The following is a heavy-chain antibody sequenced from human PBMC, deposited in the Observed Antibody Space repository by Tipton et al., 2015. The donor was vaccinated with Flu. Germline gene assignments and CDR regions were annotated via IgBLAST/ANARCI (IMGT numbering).Heavy chain of an antibody. CDR2: IYNSGIS. CDR1: GGSITSYY. J-gene: IGHJ6*02. CDR3: ARARAPYYYYAMDL. Sequence: LVQPSQTLTLTCTVSGGSITSYYWSWIRQPPGKGLEWIGYIYNSGISSSNPSLRSRLTMSVDSSKNQFSLKLTSVTAADTAMYYCARARAPYYYYAMDLWGQGTSVTVSS. V-gene: IGHV4-59*01.